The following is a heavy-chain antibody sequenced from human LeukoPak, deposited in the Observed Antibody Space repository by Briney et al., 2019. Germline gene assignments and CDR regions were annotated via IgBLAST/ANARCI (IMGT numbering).Heavy chain of an antibody. V-gene: IGHV3-11*06. D-gene: IGHD1-26*01. CDR2: ISSSSSYT. CDR1: GFTFSDYY. J-gene: IGHJ4*02. Sequence: GGSLRLSCAASGFTFSDYYMSWIRQAPGKGLEWVSYISSSSSYTNYADSVKGRFTIFRDNAKNSLYLQMNSLRADDTAVYYCARGGSYVHYWGQGTLVTVSS. CDR3: ARGGSYVHY.